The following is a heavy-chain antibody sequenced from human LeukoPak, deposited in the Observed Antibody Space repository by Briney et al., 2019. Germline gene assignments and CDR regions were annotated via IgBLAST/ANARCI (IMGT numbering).Heavy chain of an antibody. CDR2: IYHSGRT. J-gene: IGHJ2*01. D-gene: IGHD4-17*01. CDR1: GGSISTSSNW. V-gene: IGHV4-4*02. CDR3: ARDTGTWYFDL. Sequence: SGTLSLTCAVSGGSISTSSNWWSWVRQPPGKGLEWIGEIYHSGRTNYNPSLKSRVTISVDKSKNQFSLNLSSVTAADTAVYYCARDTGTWYFDLWGRGTLVTVSS.